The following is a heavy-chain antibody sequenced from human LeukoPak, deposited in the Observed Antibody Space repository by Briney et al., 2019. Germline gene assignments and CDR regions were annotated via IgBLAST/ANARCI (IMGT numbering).Heavy chain of an antibody. J-gene: IGHJ5*02. D-gene: IGHD2-2*01. V-gene: IGHV3-49*04. CDR1: GFTFGNYA. CDR3: TRVVSSRLDGYWSSTSCSRGWFDP. Sequence: PGGSLRLSCTASGFTFGNYAMSWVRQAPGQGLEWVGFIRTKDYGGTTEYAASVKGTFTISRDDSKSIAYLQMNSLKTEDTAVYYCTRVVSSRLDGYWSSTSCSRGWFDPWGQGTLVTVSS. CDR2: IRTKDYGGTT.